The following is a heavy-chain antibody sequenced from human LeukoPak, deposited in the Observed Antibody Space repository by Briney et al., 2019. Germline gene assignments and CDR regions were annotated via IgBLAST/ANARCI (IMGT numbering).Heavy chain of an antibody. Sequence: SETLSLTCTVSGGSISSYYWSWIRQPPGKGLEWIGYIYYSGSTNYNPSLKSRVTISVDTSKNQFSLRLSSVTAADTAVYYCARHPSGSSWFDFYFDYWGQGTLVTVSS. CDR2: IYYSGST. CDR3: ARHPSGSSWFDFYFDY. J-gene: IGHJ4*02. D-gene: IGHD6-13*01. CDR1: GGSISSYY. V-gene: IGHV4-59*08.